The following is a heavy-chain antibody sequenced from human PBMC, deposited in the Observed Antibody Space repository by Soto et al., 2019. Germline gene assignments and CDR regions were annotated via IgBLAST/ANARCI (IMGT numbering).Heavy chain of an antibody. J-gene: IGHJ6*02. Sequence: SETLSLTCTVSGGSISSYYWIWIRQPAGKGLEWIGRIYTSGNTNYNPSLKSRVTMSVDTSKNQLYLKLSSVTAADTAVYYCARDWARPIGGDSSGYYGYFYYYGMDVWGQGTTFTVSS. V-gene: IGHV4-4*07. CDR1: GGSISSYY. CDR3: ARDWARPIGGDSSGYYGYFYYYGMDV. CDR2: IYTSGNT. D-gene: IGHD3-22*01.